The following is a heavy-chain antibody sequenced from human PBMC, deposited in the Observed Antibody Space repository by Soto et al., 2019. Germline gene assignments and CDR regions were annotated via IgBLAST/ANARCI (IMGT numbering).Heavy chain of an antibody. D-gene: IGHD4-17*01. CDR1: GGSFNNYV. CDR2: IIPNYEAA. Sequence: QVQLVQSGAEVRKTGSSVKVSCEASGGSFNNYVISWLRQAPGQRLEWMGGIIPNYEAANYAQKFRGRLTITADKATNTAYMELNSLRPEDTAPYYCARYWNAGTLYGAFDIWGQGTTVIVS. CDR3: ARYWNAGTLYGAFDI. J-gene: IGHJ3*02. V-gene: IGHV1-69*06.